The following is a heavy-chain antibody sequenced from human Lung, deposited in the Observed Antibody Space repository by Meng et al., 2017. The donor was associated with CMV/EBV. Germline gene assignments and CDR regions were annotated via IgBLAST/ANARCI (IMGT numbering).Heavy chain of an antibody. D-gene: IGHD2-2*01. J-gene: IGHJ6*02. CDR1: GFTFSTYG. CDR2: IRGSDGST. CDR3: AKDRCGSASCSLGMDV. Sequence: GGSLGLXCVASGFTFSTYGMSWVRQAPGKGLEWVSVIRGSDGSTHYADSAKGRFTISRDNSKNTLFLQMNSLRADDTAVYYCAKDRCGSASCSLGMDVWGQGXTVTVSS. V-gene: IGHV3-23*01.